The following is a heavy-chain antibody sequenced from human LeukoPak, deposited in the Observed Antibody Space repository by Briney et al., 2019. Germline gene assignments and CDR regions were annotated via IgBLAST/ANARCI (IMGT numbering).Heavy chain of an antibody. CDR2: IYYSGST. V-gene: IGHV4-59*01. CDR3: ARAVRDRGVILPWFDP. D-gene: IGHD3-10*01. Sequence: PSETPSLTCNVSGGSINNYYWSWIRQPPGKGLEWIGYIYYSGSTNYNPSLKSRVTISVDTSKNQFSLKLSSVIAADTAVYYCARAVRDRGVILPWFDPWGQGTLVTVSS. J-gene: IGHJ5*02. CDR1: GGSINNYY.